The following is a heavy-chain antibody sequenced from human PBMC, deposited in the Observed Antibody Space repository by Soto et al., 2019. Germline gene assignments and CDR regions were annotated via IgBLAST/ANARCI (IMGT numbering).Heavy chain of an antibody. CDR1: GGSISSSSYY. CDR3: ARLGLHLVLRIDP. V-gene: IGHV4-39*01. CDR2: IYYSGST. D-gene: IGHD4-4*01. J-gene: IGHJ5*02. Sequence: QLQLQESGPGLVKPSETLSLTCTVSGGSISSSSYYWGWIRQPPGKGLEWIGSIYYSGSTYYNPSLKSRVTISVDTSKNQFSLKLSSVTAADTAVYYCARLGLHLVLRIDPWGQGTLVTVSS.